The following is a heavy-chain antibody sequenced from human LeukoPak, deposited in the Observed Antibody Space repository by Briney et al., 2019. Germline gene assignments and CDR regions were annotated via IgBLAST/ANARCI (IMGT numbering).Heavy chain of an antibody. V-gene: IGHV4-34*01. CDR1: GXSFSGYY. CDR3: ARGRGIVVVPAAMFRWTDAFDI. J-gene: IGHJ3*02. D-gene: IGHD2-2*01. Sequence: SETLSLTCAVYGXSFSGYYWSWIRQPPGKGLEWIEESNHSGSTNYNPSLKSRVHISVDTSKNQFSLKLSSVTAADTAVYYCARGRGIVVVPAAMFRWTDAFDIWGQGTMVTVSS. CDR2: SNHSGST.